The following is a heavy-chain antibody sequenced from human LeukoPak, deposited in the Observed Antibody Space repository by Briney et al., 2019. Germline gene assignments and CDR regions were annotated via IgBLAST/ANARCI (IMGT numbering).Heavy chain of an antibody. CDR1: GGTFSSYA. CDR2: IIPILGIA. CDR3: ARDTYSSGWYVWFDP. D-gene: IGHD6-19*01. V-gene: IGHV1-69*04. Sequence: GATVKVSCKASGGTFSSYAISWVRQAPGQGLEWMGRIIPILGIANYAQKFQGRVTITADKSTSTAYMELSSLRSEDTAVYYCARDTYSSGWYVWFDPWGQGTLVTVSS. J-gene: IGHJ5*02.